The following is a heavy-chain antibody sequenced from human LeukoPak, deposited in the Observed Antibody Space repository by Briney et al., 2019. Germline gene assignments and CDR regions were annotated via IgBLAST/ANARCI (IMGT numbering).Heavy chain of an antibody. D-gene: IGHD3-10*01. J-gene: IGHJ6*02. CDR1: GYTFTSYG. CDR3: ARGSGTITMVRGVFYGMDV. Sequence: SVKVSCKASGYTFTSYGISWVRQAPGQGLEWMGGIIPIFGTPNYAQKFQGRVTITADESTSTAYMELSSLRSEGTAVYYCARGSGTITMVRGVFYGMDVWGQGTTVTVSS. CDR2: IIPIFGTP. V-gene: IGHV1-69*13.